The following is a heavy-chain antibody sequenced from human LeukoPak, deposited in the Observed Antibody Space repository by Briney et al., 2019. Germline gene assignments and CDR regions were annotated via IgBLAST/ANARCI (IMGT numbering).Heavy chain of an antibody. CDR2: ISSSGSTI. CDR1: GFTFSSYE. J-gene: IGHJ4*02. Sequence: GGSLRLSCAASGFTFSSYEMNWARQAPGKGLEWVSYISSSGSTIYYADSVKGRFTISRDNAKNSLYCASRRSAYCGGDCPEGYWGQGTLVTVSS. CDR3: Y. D-gene: IGHD2-21*02. V-gene: IGHV3-48*03.